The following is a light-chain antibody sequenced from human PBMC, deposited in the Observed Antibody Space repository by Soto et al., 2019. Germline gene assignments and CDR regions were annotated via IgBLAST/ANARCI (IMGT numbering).Light chain of an antibody. CDR1: SSNIGSNT. V-gene: IGLV1-44*01. CDR2: NTS. Sequence: QSVLTQAPSASATPGQRVTIPCSGSSSNIGSNTINWYQQLPGRAPKLLVYNTSQRPSGVPDRFSGSKSGTSASLAISGLQSEDEAEYHCSAWDDSLKGELFGGGTKVTVL. J-gene: IGLJ2*01. CDR3: SAWDDSLKGEL.